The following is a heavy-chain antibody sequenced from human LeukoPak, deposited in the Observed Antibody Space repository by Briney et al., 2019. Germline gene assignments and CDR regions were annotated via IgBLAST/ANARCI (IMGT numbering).Heavy chain of an antibody. CDR1: GFTFSSYW. Sequence: PGGSLRLSCAASGFTFSSYWMSWVRQAPGKGLEWVSYISSSSSTIYYADSVKGRFTISRDNAKNSLYLQMNSLRAEDTAVYYCARDWRGSYFYWGQGTLVTVSS. CDR3: ARDWRGSYFY. J-gene: IGHJ4*02. V-gene: IGHV3-48*01. CDR2: ISSSSSTI. D-gene: IGHD1-26*01.